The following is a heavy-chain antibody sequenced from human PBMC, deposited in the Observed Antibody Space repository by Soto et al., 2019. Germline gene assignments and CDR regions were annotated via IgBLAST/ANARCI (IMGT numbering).Heavy chain of an antibody. D-gene: IGHD4-17*01. CDR2: MYSSGIT. CDR3: ARVSNDYGGSGAFDY. Sequence: PSETLSLTCSIFGGSINNYYWSWMRLPPGKGFEWIAYMYSSGITDYNPSLKTRVSISLDTSNFQFSLKLRSVTAADSAVYFCARVSNDYGGSGAFDYWGQGALVTVSS. V-gene: IGHV4-59*01. J-gene: IGHJ4*02. CDR1: GGSINNYY.